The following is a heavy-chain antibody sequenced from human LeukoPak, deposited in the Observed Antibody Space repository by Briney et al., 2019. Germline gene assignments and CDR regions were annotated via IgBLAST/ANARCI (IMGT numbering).Heavy chain of an antibody. D-gene: IGHD5-18*01. CDR1: GYTFTSYG. CDR2: ISAYNGNT. V-gene: IGHV1-18*01. CDR3: ARVVQLWPRPYNWFDP. J-gene: IGHJ5*02. Sequence: ASVKVSCKASGYTFTSYGISWVQQAPGQGLEWMGWISAYNGNTNYAQKLQGRVTMTTDTSTSTAYMELRSLRSDDTAVYYCARVVQLWPRPYNWFDPWGQGTLVTVSS.